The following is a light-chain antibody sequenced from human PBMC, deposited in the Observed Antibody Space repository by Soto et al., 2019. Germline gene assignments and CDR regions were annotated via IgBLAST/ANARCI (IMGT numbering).Light chain of an antibody. CDR2: NNN. Sequence: QSVLTQPPSVSGAPGQRVTISCTGSRSNIGAGYDVHWYQQFPETAPKLLIHNNNLRPSAVPDRFSAYRSDTSASLAISGLQDEDEADYYCQSYDIGLSGSVFGSGTKLTVL. J-gene: IGLJ1*01. CDR1: RSNIGAGYD. V-gene: IGLV1-40*01. CDR3: QSYDIGLSGSV.